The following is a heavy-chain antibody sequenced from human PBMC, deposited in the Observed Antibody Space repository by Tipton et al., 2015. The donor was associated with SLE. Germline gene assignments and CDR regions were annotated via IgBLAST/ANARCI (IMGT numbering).Heavy chain of an antibody. Sequence: GLVKPSETLSLTCTVSGGSISSYYWSWIRQPPGKGLEWIGCIYYSGSTNYNPSLKSRVTISVDTSKNQFSLKLSSVTAADTAVYYCARGQLVNAFDIWGQGTMVTVSS. CDR1: GGSISSYY. D-gene: IGHD6-13*01. CDR2: IYYSGST. CDR3: ARGQLVNAFDI. V-gene: IGHV4-59*01. J-gene: IGHJ3*02.